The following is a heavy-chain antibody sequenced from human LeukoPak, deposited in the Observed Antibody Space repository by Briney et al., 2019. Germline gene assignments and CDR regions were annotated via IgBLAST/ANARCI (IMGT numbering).Heavy chain of an antibody. J-gene: IGHJ4*02. D-gene: IGHD3-22*01. CDR1: GFTFSSYA. V-gene: IGHV3-23*01. CDR2: ISGSGGST. Sequence: GGSLRLSCAASGFTFSSYAMSWIRQAPGKGLEWVSAISGSGGSTYYADSVKGRFTISRDNSKNTLYLQMNSLRAEDTAVYYCAGEYSSGYHYEYWGQGTLVTVSS. CDR3: AGEYSSGYHYEY.